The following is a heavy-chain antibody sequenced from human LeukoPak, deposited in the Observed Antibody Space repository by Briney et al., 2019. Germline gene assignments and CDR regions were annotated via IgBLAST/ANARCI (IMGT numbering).Heavy chain of an antibody. CDR3: AREYASLGFDI. J-gene: IGHJ3*02. CDR2: INWNGGST. V-gene: IGHV3-20*04. CDR1: GFTFDDRG. D-gene: IGHD7-27*01. Sequence: GRSLRLSCAASGFTFDDRGMSWVRQAPGKGLEWVSGINWNGGSTAYADSVKGRFTISRDNAKKSLYMQMNSLRDEDTALYYCAREYASLGFDIWGQGTMVTVSS.